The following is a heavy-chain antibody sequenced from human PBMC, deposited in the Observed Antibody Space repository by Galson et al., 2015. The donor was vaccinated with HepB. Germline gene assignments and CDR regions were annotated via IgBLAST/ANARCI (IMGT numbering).Heavy chain of an antibody. CDR1: GFTFNDAW. D-gene: IGHD3-22*01. Sequence: SLRLSCAASGFTFNDAWMSWVRQVPGKGLDLVGRIKSAPDGGTTDYLAPVRGRFTISRDDSKNILYLHMNSLKTEDTAVYYCVTEVLYDSGRYYTPGYWGQGTLVTVSA. J-gene: IGHJ4*02. CDR3: VTEVLYDSGRYYTPGY. CDR2: IKSAPDGGTT. V-gene: IGHV3-15*01.